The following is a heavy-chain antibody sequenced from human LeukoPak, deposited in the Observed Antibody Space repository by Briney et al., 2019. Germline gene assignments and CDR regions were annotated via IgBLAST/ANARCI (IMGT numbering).Heavy chain of an antibody. Sequence: PSETLSLTCAVSGYSITSGYYWAWIRQPPEKGLEWIGNIYHSGSTYYNPSLKSRVTISVDTSKNQFSLKLSSVTAADTAVYYCARRYSNYFFDYWGQGTLVTVSS. V-gene: IGHV4-38-2*01. CDR2: IYHSGST. D-gene: IGHD4-11*01. CDR3: ARRYSNYFFDY. J-gene: IGHJ4*02. CDR1: GYSITSGYY.